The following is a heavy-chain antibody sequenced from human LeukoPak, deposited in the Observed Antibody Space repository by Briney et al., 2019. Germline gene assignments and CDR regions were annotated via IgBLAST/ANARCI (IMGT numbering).Heavy chain of an antibody. CDR1: GFTFSSYA. D-gene: IGHD1-26*01. Sequence: GGSLRLSCATSGFTFSSYAMTWVRQAPGKGLEWVSSISTSGVSTNYAVSVKGRFTISRDNSKTMVYLQMNSLRAEDTAVYYCAKNTSGTYLDYWGQGILVTVSS. V-gene: IGHV3-23*01. J-gene: IGHJ4*02. CDR3: AKNTSGTYLDY. CDR2: ISTSGVST.